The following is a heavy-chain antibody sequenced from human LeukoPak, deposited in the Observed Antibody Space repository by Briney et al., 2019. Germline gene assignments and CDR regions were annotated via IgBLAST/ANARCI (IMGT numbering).Heavy chain of an antibody. Sequence: PGGSLRLSCAASGFTVSSNYMSWVRQAPGKGLEWVSVIYSGGSTYYADSVKGRFTISRDNSKNTLYLQMNSLRAEDTAVYYGARDDYGDYFFDYWGQGTLVTVSS. J-gene: IGHJ4*02. D-gene: IGHD4-17*01. V-gene: IGHV3-66*01. CDR2: IYSGGST. CDR1: GFTVSSNY. CDR3: ARDDYGDYFFDY.